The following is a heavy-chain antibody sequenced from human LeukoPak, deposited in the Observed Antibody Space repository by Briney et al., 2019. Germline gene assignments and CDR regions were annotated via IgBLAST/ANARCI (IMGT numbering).Heavy chain of an antibody. CDR1: GVSFSGYY. J-gene: IGHJ5*02. CDR3: ASWLNNWFDP. V-gene: IGHV4-34*01. D-gene: IGHD6-19*01. CDR2: INHSGST. Sequence: SETLSLTCAVYGVSFSGYYWSWLRQPPGQGLEWIGEINHSGSTNYNPSLKSRVTISVDTSKNQFSLKLSSVTAADTAVYYCASWLNNWFDPWGQGTLVTVSS.